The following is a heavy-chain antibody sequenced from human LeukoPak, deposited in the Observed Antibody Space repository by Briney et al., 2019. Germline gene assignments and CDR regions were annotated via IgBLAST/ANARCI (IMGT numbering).Heavy chain of an antibody. CDR3: ARLRGSGTSFDY. Sequence: ASVKVSCKASGYTFTGYYMHWVRQAPGQGLEWMGWINPNSGGTNYAQKFQGRLTMTRDMFTSTVYMELGSLRSEDTAVYYCARLRGSGTSFDYWGQGTLVTVSS. CDR2: INPNSGGT. D-gene: IGHD3-10*01. CDR1: GYTFTGYY. V-gene: IGHV1-2*02. J-gene: IGHJ4*02.